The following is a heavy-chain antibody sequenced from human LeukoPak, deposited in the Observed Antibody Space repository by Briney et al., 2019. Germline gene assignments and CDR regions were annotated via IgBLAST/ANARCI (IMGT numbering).Heavy chain of an antibody. Sequence: GASVKVSCKASGYTFTDYYMHWVRQAPGQGLEWMGWINPNSGNTNYAQKFQGRVTMTRDTSISTAYMELSSLRSDDTAVYYCAPQVAGKYNWFDPWGQGTLVTVSS. J-gene: IGHJ5*02. V-gene: IGHV1-2*02. CDR3: APQVAGKYNWFDP. CDR1: GYTFTDYY. CDR2: INPNSGNT. D-gene: IGHD6-19*01.